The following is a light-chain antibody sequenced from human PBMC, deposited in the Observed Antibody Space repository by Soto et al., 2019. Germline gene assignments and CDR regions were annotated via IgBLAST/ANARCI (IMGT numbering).Light chain of an antibody. Sequence: EIVLTQSPGTLSLSPGERATLSCRASQSVSSSYLAWYQQRPGQALRLLIYGASSRATGIPDRFSGSGSGTDFTITISRLEPEDFAVYYCQQYGSSPLWTFGQGTKVEIK. CDR1: QSVSSSY. V-gene: IGKV3-20*01. CDR3: QQYGSSPLWT. CDR2: GAS. J-gene: IGKJ1*01.